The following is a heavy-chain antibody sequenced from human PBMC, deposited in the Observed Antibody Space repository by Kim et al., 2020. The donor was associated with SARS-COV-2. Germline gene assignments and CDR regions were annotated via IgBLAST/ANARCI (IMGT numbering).Heavy chain of an antibody. V-gene: IGHV3-30*04. CDR2: ISHDGSNS. CDR1: GFSVSRFA. J-gene: IGHJ4*01. Sequence: GGSLRLSCAGSGFSVSRFAMHWVRQAPGKGLEWVALISHDGSNSFYADSVKGRFTISRDSSENALYLQMNSLRAEDTAVYYCARGLGGSGSFYNPVDYW. D-gene: IGHD3-10*01. CDR3: ARGLGGSGSFYNPVDY.